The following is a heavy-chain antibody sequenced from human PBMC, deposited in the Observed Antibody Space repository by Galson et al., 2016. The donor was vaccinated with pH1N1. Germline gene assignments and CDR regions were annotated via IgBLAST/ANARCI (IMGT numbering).Heavy chain of an antibody. CDR1: GFSFSTYW. V-gene: IGHV3-7*03. CDR3: ARAVATRESF. Sequence: SLRLSCAASGFSFSTYWMGWVRQAPGKGLEWVANIKPDGSQTYYVDSVKGRFTISRDNVKNSMFLHMYSLRAEDTAVYYCARAVATRESFWGQGTLVTVSS. CDR2: IKPDGSQT. J-gene: IGHJ4*02. D-gene: IGHD5-24*01.